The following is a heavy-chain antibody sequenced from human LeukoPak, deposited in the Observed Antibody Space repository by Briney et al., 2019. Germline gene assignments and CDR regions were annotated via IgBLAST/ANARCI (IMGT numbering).Heavy chain of an antibody. CDR1: GFTFSSYA. Sequence: GGSLRLSCAASGFTFSSYAMSWVRQAPGKWLEWVSAISGSGGSTYYADSVKGRFTTSRDNSKNTLYLQMNSLRAEDTAVCYCAKDLIVVVVAATGPFFDYWGQGTLVTVSS. D-gene: IGHD2-15*01. CDR2: ISGSGGST. J-gene: IGHJ4*02. V-gene: IGHV3-23*01. CDR3: AKDLIVVVVAATGPFFDY.